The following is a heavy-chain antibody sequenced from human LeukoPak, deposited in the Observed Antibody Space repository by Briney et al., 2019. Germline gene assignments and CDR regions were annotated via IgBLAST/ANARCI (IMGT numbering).Heavy chain of an antibody. D-gene: IGHD2-2*01. CDR1: GYTFTGYY. Sequence: ASVKVSCKASGYTFTGYYMHWVRQAPGQGLEWMGWISPNSGGTNYAQKFQGRVTMTRDTSISTAYMELSRLRSDDTAVYYCARGSGCSSTSCYSPLLDPWGQGTLVTVSS. V-gene: IGHV1-2*02. J-gene: IGHJ5*02. CDR3: ARGSGCSSTSCYSPLLDP. CDR2: ISPNSGGT.